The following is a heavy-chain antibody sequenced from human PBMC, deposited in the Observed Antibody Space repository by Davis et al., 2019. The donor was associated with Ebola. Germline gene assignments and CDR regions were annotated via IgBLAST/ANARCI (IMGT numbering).Heavy chain of an antibody. J-gene: IGHJ6*02. D-gene: IGHD2-15*01. CDR1: GSGYTLTELF. CDR3: ARPIAPGYCSGGSCYGLDV. CDR2: FDPEHGET. V-gene: IGHV1-24*01. Sequence: ASVKVSCKVSGSGYTLTELFMPWVRQASGKGLEWMGGFDPEHGETINAQKFQGRVTMTEDTSTDTAYMELRSLRFDDTAVYYCARPIAPGYCSGGSCYGLDVWGQGTTVTVSS.